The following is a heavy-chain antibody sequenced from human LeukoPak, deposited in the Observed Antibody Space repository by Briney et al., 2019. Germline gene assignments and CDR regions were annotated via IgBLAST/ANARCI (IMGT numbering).Heavy chain of an antibody. D-gene: IGHD2-2*02. V-gene: IGHV4-38-2*02. CDR3: ARDDGIVVVPAAIRGAYFDY. CDR1: GYSISSGYY. Sequence: PSETLSLTCTVSGYSISSGYYWGWIRQPPGKGLEWIGSIYHSGSTYYNPSLKSRVTISVDTSKNQFSLKLSSVTAAGTAVYYCARDDGIVVVPAAIRGAYFDYWGQGTLVTVSS. CDR2: IYHSGST. J-gene: IGHJ4*02.